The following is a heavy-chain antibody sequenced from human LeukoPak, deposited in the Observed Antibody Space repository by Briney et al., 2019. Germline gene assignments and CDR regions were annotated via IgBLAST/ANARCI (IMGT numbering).Heavy chain of an antibody. V-gene: IGHV4-39*01. CDR2: IYYSGST. D-gene: IGHD3-3*01. CDR1: GGSISSSSYY. J-gene: IGHJ3*02. CDR3: ARNPLTTIFGVVIVDAFDI. Sequence: SETLSLTCTVSGGSISSSSYYWGWIRQPPGKGLEWIGSIYYSGSTYYNPSLKSRATISVDTSKNQFSLKLSSVTAADTAVYYCARNPLTTIFGVVIVDAFDIWGQGTMVTVSS.